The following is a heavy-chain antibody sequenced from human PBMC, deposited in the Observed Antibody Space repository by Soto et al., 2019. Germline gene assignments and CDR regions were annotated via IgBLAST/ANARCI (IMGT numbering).Heavy chain of an antibody. CDR1: GYTFTSYG. J-gene: IGHJ4*02. Sequence: ASVKVSCKASGYTFTSYGISWVRQAPGQGLEWMGWISAYNGNTNYAQKIQGRVTMTTDTSTSTAYKEMRSLRSDDTAVFYCAREMVRGVGSDYWGQGTLVTVSS. CDR3: AREMVRGVGSDY. V-gene: IGHV1-18*01. CDR2: ISAYNGNT. D-gene: IGHD3-10*01.